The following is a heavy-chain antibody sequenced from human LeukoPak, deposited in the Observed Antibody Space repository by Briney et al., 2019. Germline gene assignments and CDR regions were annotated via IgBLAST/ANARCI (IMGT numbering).Heavy chain of an antibody. Sequence: SETLSLTCTVSGGSISNYYWSWIRQPPGKGLEWIGFIYYTGSTDYNPSLKSRVTISLDASKNQFSLKLSSVTAADTAVYHCARVQATGTTDYWGQGTLVTASS. V-gene: IGHV4-59*01. CDR2: IYYTGST. J-gene: IGHJ4*02. CDR1: GGSISNYY. D-gene: IGHD1-1*01. CDR3: ARVQATGTTDY.